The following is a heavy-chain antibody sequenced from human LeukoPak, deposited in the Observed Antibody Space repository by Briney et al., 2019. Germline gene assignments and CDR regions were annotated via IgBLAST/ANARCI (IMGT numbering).Heavy chain of an antibody. D-gene: IGHD2-2*01. Sequence: GGSLRLSCAASGFTFSSYAMSWVRQAPGKGLEWVSAISGSGGSTYYADSVKGRFTISRDNSKNTLYLQMNSLRAEDMAVYYCAKPRLGCSSTSCYLTAFDYWGQGTLVTVSS. J-gene: IGHJ4*02. CDR1: GFTFSSYA. CDR2: ISGSGGST. CDR3: AKPRLGCSSTSCYLTAFDY. V-gene: IGHV3-23*01.